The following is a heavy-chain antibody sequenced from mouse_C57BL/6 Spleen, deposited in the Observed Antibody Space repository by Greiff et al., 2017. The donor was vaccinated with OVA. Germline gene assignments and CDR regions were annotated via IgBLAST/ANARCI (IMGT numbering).Heavy chain of an antibody. CDR2: INPKYGTT. J-gene: IGHJ3*01. D-gene: IGHD2-4*01. V-gene: IGHV1-39*01. CDR3: ARERDYDAAWFAY. Sequence: EVKLMESGPELVKPGASVKISCKASGYSFTDYNMNWVKQSNGKSLEWIGVINPKYGTTSYNQKFKGKATLTVDQSSRTAYMQLNSLTSEDSAVYYCARERDYDAAWFAYWGQGTLVTVSA. CDR1: GYSFTDYN.